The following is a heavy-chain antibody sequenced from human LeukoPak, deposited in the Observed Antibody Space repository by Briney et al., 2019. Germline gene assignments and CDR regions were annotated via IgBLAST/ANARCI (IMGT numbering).Heavy chain of an antibody. CDR1: GYTFSGYY. D-gene: IGHD3-10*01. CDR2: INPNSGGT. V-gene: IGHV1-2*02. CDR3: ARRRVRDNWFDP. J-gene: IGHJ5*02. Sequence: ASVKVSCKASGYTFSGYYMHWVRQAPGQGLEWMGWINPNSGGTYYAQKFQGRVTMTRDTSISTAYMELSRLRSDDTAVYYCARRRVRDNWFDPWGQGTLVTVSS.